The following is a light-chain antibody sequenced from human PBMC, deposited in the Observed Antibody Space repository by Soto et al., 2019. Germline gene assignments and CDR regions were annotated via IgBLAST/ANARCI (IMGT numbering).Light chain of an antibody. V-gene: IGKV1-6*01. J-gene: IGKJ4*01. CDR3: LQNYNSPLT. Sequence: AIQMPQSPSSLSASVGDTVAITCRASQGISNDLGWYQQKPGKAPKLLIYASSSLQSGVSSRFSGSGSGTDFTLTISSLQPEDFATYYCLQNYNSPLTFGGGTKVEIK. CDR2: ASS. CDR1: QGISND.